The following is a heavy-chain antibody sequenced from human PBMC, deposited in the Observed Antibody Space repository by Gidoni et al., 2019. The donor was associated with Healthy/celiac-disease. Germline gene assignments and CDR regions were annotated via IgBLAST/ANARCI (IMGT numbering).Heavy chain of an antibody. CDR2: IWYDGSNK. CDR1: GFTFSRYG. CDR3: ARGGGRWLQGRIGWFDP. Sequence: QVQLVESGGGVVQPGRSLRLSCAASGFTFSRYGMDWVRQAPGKGLEWVAVIWYDGSNKYYADSVKGRFTISRDNSKNTLYLQMNSLRAEDTAVYYCARGGGRWLQGRIGWFDPWGQGTLVTVSS. J-gene: IGHJ5*02. D-gene: IGHD3-16*01. V-gene: IGHV3-33*01.